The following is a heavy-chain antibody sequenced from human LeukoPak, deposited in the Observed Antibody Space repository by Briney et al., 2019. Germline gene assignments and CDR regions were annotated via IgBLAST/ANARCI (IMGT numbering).Heavy chain of an antibody. CDR2: IYYSGST. J-gene: IGHJ5*02. CDR3: ARGIAVAGIWWFDP. Sequence: SQTLSLTCTVSGGSISSGGYYWGWLRQHPGKGLEWVGYIYYSGSTYYNPSLKSRVTISVDTSKNQFSLKLSSVTAADTAVYYCARGIAVAGIWWFDPWGQGTLVTVSS. D-gene: IGHD6-19*01. CDR1: GGSISSGGYY. V-gene: IGHV4-31*03.